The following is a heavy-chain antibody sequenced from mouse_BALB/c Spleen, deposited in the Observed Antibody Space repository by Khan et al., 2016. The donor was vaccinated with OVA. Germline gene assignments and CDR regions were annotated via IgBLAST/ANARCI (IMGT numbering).Heavy chain of an antibody. CDR1: GFTFSTYG. V-gene: IGHV5-6*01. J-gene: IGHJ3*01. CDR3: TRLAYYYDSEGFAY. CDR2: VSTGGTYT. D-gene: IGHD1-1*01. Sequence: EVELVESGGDLVKPGGSLKLSCVASGFTFSTYGMSWVRQAPDKRLEWVATVSTGGTYTYYPDSVKGRFTISRDNAKNTLYLQMSGLRSEDKAMFFCTRLAYYYDSEGFAYWGQGTLGTVS.